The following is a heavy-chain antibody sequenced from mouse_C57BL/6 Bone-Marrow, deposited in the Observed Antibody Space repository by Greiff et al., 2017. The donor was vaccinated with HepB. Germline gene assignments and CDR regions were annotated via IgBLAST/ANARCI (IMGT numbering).Heavy chain of an antibody. Sequence: VQLQQPGAELVMPGASVKLSCKASGYTFTSYWMHWVKQRPGQGLEWIGEIDPSDSYTNYNQKFKGKSTLTVDKSSSTAYMQLSSLTSEDSAVYYCARDGYYGYWGQGTTLTVPS. D-gene: IGHD2-3*01. V-gene: IGHV1-69*01. J-gene: IGHJ2*01. CDR2: IDPSDSYT. CDR3: ARDGYYGY. CDR1: GYTFTSYW.